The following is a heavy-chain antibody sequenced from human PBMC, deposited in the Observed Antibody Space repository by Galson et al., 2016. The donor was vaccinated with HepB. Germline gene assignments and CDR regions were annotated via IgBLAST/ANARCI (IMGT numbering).Heavy chain of an antibody. CDR1: GDSISSGDYS. J-gene: IGHJ4*02. CDR3: ARGPRPLRAYGDLISYFDY. D-gene: IGHD6-6*01. CDR2: ISHTGNA. V-gene: IGHV4-30-2*01. Sequence: TLSLTCAVSGDSISSGDYSWTWIRKPPGTGLEWIGHISHTGNAYYSPSLKSRVTMSVDRPKNHFSLHLASVTAADTAVYYCARGPRPLRAYGDLISYFDYWGQGIRVAVSS.